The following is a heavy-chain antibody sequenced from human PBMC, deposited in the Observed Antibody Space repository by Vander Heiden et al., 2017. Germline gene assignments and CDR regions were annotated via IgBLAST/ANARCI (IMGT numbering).Heavy chain of an antibody. D-gene: IGHD2-21*02. CDR2: INHGGST. CDR3: ARVTNPLVFGTGYYFDY. J-gene: IGHJ4*02. V-gene: IGHV4-34*01. Sequence: QVQLQQWGAGRLKPSETQSLTCAVYGGAFSGYYWGWIRQPPGKGLEWIGDINHGGSTNYNPSLKSRVTISVDTSKNQFSLKLSSVTAAATAVYYCARVTNPLVFGTGYYFDYWGQRTLVTVSS. CDR1: GGAFSGYY.